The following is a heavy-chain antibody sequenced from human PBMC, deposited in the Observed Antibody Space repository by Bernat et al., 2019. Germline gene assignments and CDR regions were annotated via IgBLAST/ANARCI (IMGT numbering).Heavy chain of an antibody. V-gene: IGHV3-7*01. D-gene: IGHD5-18*01. Sequence: EVQLVESGGGLVQPGGSLRLSCAASGFTFSSSWMTWVRQAPGKGLEWVANIKQDGSEKYYVDSVKGRFTISRDNAKNSLYLQMNSLSAEDTAVYFCAREGSDTPYNWFDPWGQGTLVTVSS. J-gene: IGHJ5*02. CDR3: AREGSDTPYNWFDP. CDR1: GFTFSSSW. CDR2: IKQDGSEK.